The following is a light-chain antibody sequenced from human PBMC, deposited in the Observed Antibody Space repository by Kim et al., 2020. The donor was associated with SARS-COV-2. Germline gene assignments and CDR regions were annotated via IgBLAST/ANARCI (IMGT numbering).Light chain of an antibody. CDR3: QQYGSSPPSWT. J-gene: IGKJ1*01. CDR1: RSASSSY. Sequence: ETKATLACRASRSASSSYLAWYQQKPGHAHRLLGYGASSRAPGIPDRFSGRGSGTDFTLTISRLGPEDYAVYYCQQYGSSPPSWTFGQGTKVEIK. V-gene: IGKV3-20*01. CDR2: GAS.